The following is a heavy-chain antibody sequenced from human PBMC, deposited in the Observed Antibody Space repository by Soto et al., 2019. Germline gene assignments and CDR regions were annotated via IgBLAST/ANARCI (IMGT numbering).Heavy chain of an antibody. CDR3: ARAPYCSGGSCSTYNWFDP. V-gene: IGHV4-39*01. Sequence: SETLSRTCTVSGGSISSRSYYWGLIHQPPGKGLEWIGSIYYSGSTYYNPSLRSRVTISVDTSKNQFSLKLSSVTAADTAVYYCARAPYCSGGSCSTYNWFDPWGQGTLVTVSS. D-gene: IGHD2-15*01. CDR2: IYYSGST. J-gene: IGHJ5*02. CDR1: GGSISSRSYY.